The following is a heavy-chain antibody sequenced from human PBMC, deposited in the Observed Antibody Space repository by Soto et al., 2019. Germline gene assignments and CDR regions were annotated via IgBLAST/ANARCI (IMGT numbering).Heavy chain of an antibody. CDR1: GLTFSDYY. Sequence: SLRLCCAASGLTFSDYYMSWIRQDPGKGLEWVSYISSSSSYTNYADSVKGRFTISRDNAKNSLYLQMNSLRAEDTAVYYCARDYAGYSSGCDYWGQGTLVTVSS. J-gene: IGHJ4*02. CDR2: ISSSSSYT. CDR3: ARDYAGYSSGCDY. V-gene: IGHV3-11*05. D-gene: IGHD6-19*01.